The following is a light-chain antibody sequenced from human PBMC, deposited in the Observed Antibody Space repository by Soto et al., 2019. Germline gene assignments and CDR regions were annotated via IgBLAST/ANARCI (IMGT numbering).Light chain of an antibody. J-gene: IGLJ2*01. V-gene: IGLV3-1*01. CDR2: QDT. CDR3: QAWDSGIV. CDR1: KLGDKY. Sequence: SYELTQSPSVSVSPGQTATITCSGDKLGDKYVCWYQQRSGQSPVLVIYQDTKRPSGIPERFSGSNSGNTATLNISGAQTMDEADYYCQAWDSGIVFGGGTKLTVL.